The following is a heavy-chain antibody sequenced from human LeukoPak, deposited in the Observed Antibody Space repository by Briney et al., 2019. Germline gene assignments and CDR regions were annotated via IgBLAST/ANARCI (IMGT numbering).Heavy chain of an antibody. CDR2: INPSGGST. Sequence: GASVKVSCKASGYTFTSFYMHWVRQAPGQGLEWMGIINPSGGSTSYAQKFQGRVAMTRDTSTSTVYMELSSLRSEDTAVYYCARTGDSSGWYAWFDPWGQGTLVTVSS. CDR3: ARTGDSSGWYAWFDP. V-gene: IGHV1-46*01. D-gene: IGHD6-19*01. J-gene: IGHJ5*02. CDR1: GYTFTSFY.